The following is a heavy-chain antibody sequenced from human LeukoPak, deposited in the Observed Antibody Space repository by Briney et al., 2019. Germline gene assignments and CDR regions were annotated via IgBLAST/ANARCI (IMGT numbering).Heavy chain of an antibody. CDR3: ARPETQYSSGLDGFDI. Sequence: GGSLRLSCAASGFTLSTYWMHWVRQAPGKGLVWVSRINSDGSRTTYADSVKGRFTISRDNAKNTLYLQMNSLRTEDTAVYYCARPETQYSSGLDGFDIWGQGTMVTVSS. V-gene: IGHV3-74*01. J-gene: IGHJ3*02. CDR1: GFTLSTYW. CDR2: INSDGSRT. D-gene: IGHD6-19*01.